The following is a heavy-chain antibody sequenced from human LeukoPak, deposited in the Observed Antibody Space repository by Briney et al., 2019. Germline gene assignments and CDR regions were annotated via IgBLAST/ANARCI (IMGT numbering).Heavy chain of an antibody. V-gene: IGHV4-4*07. D-gene: IGHD6-13*01. CDR1: GASISSYY. CDR2: IYTSGST. J-gene: IGHJ3*02. CDR3: ARVWAAAGAFDI. Sequence: SETLSLTCTVSGASISSYYWNWIRQPAGKGLEWIGRIYTSGSTNYNPSLKSRVTMSVDTSKNQFSLKLSSVTAADTAVYYCARVWAAAGAFDIWGQGTMVTVSS.